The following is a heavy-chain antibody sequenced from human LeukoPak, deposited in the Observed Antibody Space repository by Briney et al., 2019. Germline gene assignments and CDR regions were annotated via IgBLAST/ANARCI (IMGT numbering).Heavy chain of an antibody. CDR3: ARDSPPAYCSGGSCYFDY. CDR2: IYTSGST. D-gene: IGHD2-15*01. J-gene: IGHJ4*02. V-gene: IGHV4-61*02. CDR1: GGSISSNSYH. Sequence: PSETLSLTCTVSGGSISSNSYHWSWIRQPAGKGLEWIGRIYTSGSTDYNPSLKSRVTISKDTSKNEFSLKLSSVTAADTAVYYCARDSPPAYCSGGSCYFDYWGQGTLVTVSS.